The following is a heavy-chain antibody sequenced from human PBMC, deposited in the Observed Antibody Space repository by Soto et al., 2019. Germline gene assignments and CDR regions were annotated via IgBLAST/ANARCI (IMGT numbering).Heavy chain of an antibody. CDR3: ARGPKGEVGGTWYYYAMDV. J-gene: IGHJ6*02. D-gene: IGHD1-26*01. CDR1: GGSFSGYY. V-gene: IGHV4-34*01. Sequence: PSETLSLTCAVYGGSFSGYYWSWIRQPPGKGLEWIGEINHGGSTNYNPSLKSRVTISVDTSKNQFSLKLNSVTAADTAVYYCARGPKGEVGGTWYYYAMDVWGQGTTVTVSS. CDR2: INHGGST.